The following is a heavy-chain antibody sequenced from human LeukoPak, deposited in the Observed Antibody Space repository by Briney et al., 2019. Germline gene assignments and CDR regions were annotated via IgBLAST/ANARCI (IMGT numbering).Heavy chain of an antibody. CDR2: IYYSGST. V-gene: IGHV4-59*08. CDR3: ARHIPVSMVDP. Sequence: SETLSLTCTVSGGSMNNYYWSWLRQPPGKGLEWIGYIYYSGSTNYNPSLKSRVTISLDTSKNQFSLKLSSVTAADTAVYYCARHIPVSMVDPWGQGTLVTVSS. J-gene: IGHJ5*02. D-gene: IGHD2-21*01. CDR1: GGSMNNYY.